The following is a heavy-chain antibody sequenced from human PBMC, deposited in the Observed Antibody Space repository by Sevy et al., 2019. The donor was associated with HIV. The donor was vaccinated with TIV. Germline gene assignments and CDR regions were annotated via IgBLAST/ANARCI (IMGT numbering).Heavy chain of an antibody. CDR1: VFTVSSNY. J-gene: IGHJ6*03. CDR3: AGKYYYVSGSYSYYYYMDV. Sequence: GGSLRLSCAASVFTVSSNYMSWVRQAPGKGLEWVSIIYSGGSTYYADSVKGRFTISRDNSKNTLYLQMNSLRAEDTAVYYCAGKYYYVSGSYSYYYYMDVWGKGTTVTVSS. V-gene: IGHV3-53*01. D-gene: IGHD3-10*01. CDR2: IYSGGST.